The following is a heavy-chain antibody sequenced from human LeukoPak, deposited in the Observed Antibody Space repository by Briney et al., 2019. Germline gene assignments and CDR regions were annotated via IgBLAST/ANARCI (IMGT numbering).Heavy chain of an antibody. V-gene: IGHV4-4*02. CDR3: ARSRGGRRGGFYYFDY. J-gene: IGHJ4*02. CDR2: IYHSGST. D-gene: IGHD2-15*01. Sequence: SGTLSLTCAVSGGSISSSNWWSWVRQPPGKGLEWIGEIYHSGSTNYNPSLKSRVTISVDKSKNQFSLKLSSVTAADTAVYYCARSRGGRRGGFYYFDYWGQGTLVTVSS. CDR1: GGSISSSNW.